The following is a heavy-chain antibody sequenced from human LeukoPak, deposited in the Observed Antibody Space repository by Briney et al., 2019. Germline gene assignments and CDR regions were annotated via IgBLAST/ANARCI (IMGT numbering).Heavy chain of an antibody. V-gene: IGHV4-39*07. D-gene: IGHD6-13*01. J-gene: IGHJ4*02. CDR1: GGSISSSSYY. Sequence: PSETLSLTCTVSGGSISSSSYYWGWIRQPPGKGLEWIGSIYYSGSTYYNPSLKSRVTISVDTSKNQFSLKLSSVTAADTAVYYCAKAGYQFQSGTYYFDYWGQGTLVTVSS. CDR2: IYYSGST. CDR3: AKAGYQFQSGTYYFDY.